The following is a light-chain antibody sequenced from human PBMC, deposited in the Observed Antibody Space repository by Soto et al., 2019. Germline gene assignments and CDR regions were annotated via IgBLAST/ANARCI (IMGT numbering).Light chain of an antibody. CDR2: GAS. Sequence: EIVLTQSPGTLSLSPGERATLSCRASQSVSSSYLAWYQQKPGQAPRLLIYGASSRATGIPDRFSGSGSGTDFTLTISRLEPEDFEVYYCQQYGSSPYTFGDGTKLEIK. CDR3: QQYGSSPYT. J-gene: IGKJ2*01. CDR1: QSVSSSY. V-gene: IGKV3-20*01.